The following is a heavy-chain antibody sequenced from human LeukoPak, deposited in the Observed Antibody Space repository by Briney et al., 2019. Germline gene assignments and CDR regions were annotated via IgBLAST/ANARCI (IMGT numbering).Heavy chain of an antibody. J-gene: IGHJ3*02. V-gene: IGHV1-24*01. CDR1: GYTLTELS. CDR2: FDPEDGET. D-gene: IGHD3-22*01. Sequence: ASVKASCKVSGYTLTELSMHWVRQAPGKGLEWMGGFDPEDGETIYAQKFQGRVTMTEDTSTDTAYMELSSLRSEDTAVYYCATSITMIVVVTNVSPYNAFDIWGQGTMVTVSS. CDR3: ATSITMIVVVTNVSPYNAFDI.